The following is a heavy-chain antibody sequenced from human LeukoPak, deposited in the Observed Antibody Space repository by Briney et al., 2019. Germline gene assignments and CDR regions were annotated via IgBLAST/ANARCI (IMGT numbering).Heavy chain of an antibody. CDR1: GGSISSYY. J-gene: IGHJ4*02. D-gene: IGHD3-22*01. V-gene: IGHV4-59*01. Sequence: SETLSLTCTVSGGSISSYYWSWIRQPPGKGLEWIGYIYYSGSTNYNPSLKSRVTISVDTSKNQFSLKLSSVTAADTAVYYCARAPKYYYDSSCYPLGRHFDYWGQGTLVTVSS. CDR2: IYYSGST. CDR3: ARAPKYYYDSSCYPLGRHFDY.